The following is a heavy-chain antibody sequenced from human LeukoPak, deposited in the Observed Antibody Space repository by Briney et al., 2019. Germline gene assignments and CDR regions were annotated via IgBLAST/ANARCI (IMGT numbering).Heavy chain of an antibody. CDR2: MYYRGST. Sequence: SETLSLTCSVSGYSISSGYYWGWIRQPPGKGLEWIGSMYYRGSTDYSPSLKSRVTISVDKSKNQFSLKLSSVTAADTAVYYCARGRYSSSWYYYYMDVWGKGTTVTVSS. CDR3: ARGRYSSSWYYYYMDV. CDR1: GYSISSGYY. D-gene: IGHD6-13*01. V-gene: IGHV4-38-2*02. J-gene: IGHJ6*03.